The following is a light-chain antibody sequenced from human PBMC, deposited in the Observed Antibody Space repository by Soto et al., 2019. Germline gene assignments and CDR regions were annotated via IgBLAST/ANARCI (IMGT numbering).Light chain of an antibody. Sequence: EIVLTQSPATLSLSPGERATLSCMASQSVNINLAWYQQKPGQAPRLLIYDASHRATGIPARFSGSGSGTDFTLTISSLEPEDFAVYYCQQRSKWPPDFGQGTRLEI. CDR3: QQRSKWPPD. V-gene: IGKV3-11*01. CDR1: QSVNIN. J-gene: IGKJ5*01. CDR2: DAS.